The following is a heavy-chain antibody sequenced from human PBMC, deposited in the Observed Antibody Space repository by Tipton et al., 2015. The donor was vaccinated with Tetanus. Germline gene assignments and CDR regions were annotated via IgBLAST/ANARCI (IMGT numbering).Heavy chain of an antibody. CDR1: GFTFSSFA. CDR2: ITGLGDDA. CDR3: AKAPLEYRTIAVCYPLDY. D-gene: IGHD2-8*01. J-gene: IGHJ4*02. V-gene: IGHV3-23*01. Sequence: SLRLSCAASGFTFSSFAMTWVRQAPGKGLEWVSVITGLGDDAHYADSVKGRFTISRDNSMNTLYLQMNSLRAEDTAVYYCAKAPLEYRTIAVCYPLDYWGQGTLVTVSS.